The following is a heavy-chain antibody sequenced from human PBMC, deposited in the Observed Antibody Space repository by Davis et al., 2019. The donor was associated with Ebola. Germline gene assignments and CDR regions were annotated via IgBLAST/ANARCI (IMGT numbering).Heavy chain of an antibody. CDR1: GGSFSGYY. CDR3: ARAPDIVVVPAAIGYYYYGMDV. J-gene: IGHJ6*02. V-gene: IGHV4-34*01. CDR2: INHSGST. Sequence: SETLSLTCAVCGGSFSGYYWSWIRQPPGKGLEWIGEINHSGSTNYNPSLKSRVTISVDTSKNQFSLKLSSVTAADTAVYYCARAPDIVVVPAAIGYYYYGMDVWGQGTTVTVSS. D-gene: IGHD2-2*02.